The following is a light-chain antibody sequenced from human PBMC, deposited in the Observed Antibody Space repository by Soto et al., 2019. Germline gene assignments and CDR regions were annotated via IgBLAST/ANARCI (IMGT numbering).Light chain of an antibody. J-gene: IGKJ1*01. CDR2: KAS. Sequence: DIQMTQSPSTLSASVGDRVTITCRASQNINNWLAWYQQKPGQAPKLLIYKASNLESGVPSRFSGSGSGTEFTLSVSSLQPDDFATYYCQQYSGSSTTFGQGTKGEVK. CDR1: QNINNW. V-gene: IGKV1-5*03. CDR3: QQYSGSSTT.